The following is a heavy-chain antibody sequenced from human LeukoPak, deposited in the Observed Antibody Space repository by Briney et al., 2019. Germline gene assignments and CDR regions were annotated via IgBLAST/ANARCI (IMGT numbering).Heavy chain of an antibody. D-gene: IGHD3-22*01. V-gene: IGHV3-23*01. Sequence: GGSLRLSCAASGFTFGTYAMTWVRQAPGKGLEWVSGISGSGGITLYADSVKGRFTISRDNSKSTLFLQMNSLRVEDTAVYYCAKRDYSDSSTYSPLLDWWGQGTLVTVSS. CDR3: AKRDYSDSSTYSPLLDW. J-gene: IGHJ4*02. CDR2: ISGSGGIT. CDR1: GFTFGTYA.